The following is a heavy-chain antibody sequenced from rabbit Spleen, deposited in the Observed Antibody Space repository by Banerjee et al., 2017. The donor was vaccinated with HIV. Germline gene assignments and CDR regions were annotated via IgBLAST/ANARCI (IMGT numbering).Heavy chain of an antibody. D-gene: IGHD8-1*01. CDR2: IGTGSSSST. V-gene: IGHV1S40*01. J-gene: IGHJ4*01. CDR1: GFPFSSDYD. CDR3: ARRVGGSSSTLNL. Sequence: QSLEESGGGLVKPGASLTLTCKASGFPFSSDYDMCWVRQAPGKGLEWIACIGTGSSSSTYYATWAKGRFTISKPSSTTVTLQMTSLTVADTATYFCARRVGGSSSTLNLWGQGTLVTVS.